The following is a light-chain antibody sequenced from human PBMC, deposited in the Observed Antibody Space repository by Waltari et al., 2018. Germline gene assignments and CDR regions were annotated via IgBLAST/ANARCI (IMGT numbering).Light chain of an antibody. CDR1: QSIGRY. Sequence: EIVLTQSPGTLSLSPGARATLSCRASQSIGRYLDWYQQQPDQASRLLIYGASSRATGIPDRFSGSGSGTDFSLTISRLEPEDFAVYYCQNHERLPATFGQWTKVEIK. J-gene: IGKJ1*01. CDR2: GAS. V-gene: IGKV3-20*01. CDR3: QNHERLPAT.